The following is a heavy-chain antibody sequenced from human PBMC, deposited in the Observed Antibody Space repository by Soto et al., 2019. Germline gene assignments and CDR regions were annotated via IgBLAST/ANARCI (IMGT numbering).Heavy chain of an antibody. CDR2: IDPSDSYT. J-gene: IGHJ6*02. V-gene: IGHV5-10-1*01. CDR3: ASREYSSSPPRSIYYYGMDV. D-gene: IGHD6-6*01. Sequence: PGESLKISCKGSGYSFTSYWISWVRQMPGKGLEWMGRIDPSDSYTNYSPSFQGHVTISADKSISTAYLQWSSLKASDTAMYYCASREYSSSPPRSIYYYGMDVWGQGTTVTVSS. CDR1: GYSFTSYW.